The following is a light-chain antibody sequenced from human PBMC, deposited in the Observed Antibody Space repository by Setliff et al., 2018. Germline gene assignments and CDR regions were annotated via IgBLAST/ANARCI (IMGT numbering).Light chain of an antibody. CDR1: SSDVGAYDL. Sequence: QSALTQPASVSGSPGQSITIPCSGTSSDVGAYDLVSWYKQHPGKAPKLIISDVSNRPSGVSNRFSGSKSGNTASLTISGLQAEDEADYYCSAYTSSGTYVFGTGTKVTVL. J-gene: IGLJ1*01. V-gene: IGLV2-14*03. CDR3: SAYTSSGTYV. CDR2: DVS.